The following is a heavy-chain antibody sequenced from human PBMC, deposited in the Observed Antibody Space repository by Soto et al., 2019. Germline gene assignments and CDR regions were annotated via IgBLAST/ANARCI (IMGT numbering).Heavy chain of an antibody. CDR2: IKEDGSEK. Sequence: HPRGYLRLSCADSGFILRNYWMSWVRQAPGMGLQWVASIKEDGSEKYYVDPVKGRFTISRENAKNSLYLQMNSLRAEDTAVYYCARYRSLDPWGQGILVTVSS. D-gene: IGHD3-16*02. CDR1: GFILRNYW. CDR3: ARYRSLDP. V-gene: IGHV3-7*03. J-gene: IGHJ5*02.